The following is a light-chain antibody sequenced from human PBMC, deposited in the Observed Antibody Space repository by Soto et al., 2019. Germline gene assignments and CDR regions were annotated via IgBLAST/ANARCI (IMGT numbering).Light chain of an antibody. Sequence: QSVLTQPPSASGTPGQRVTISCSGSSSNNGSNTVNWYQQLPGTAPKLLIYSNNQRPSGVPDRFSGSKSGTSASLAISGLQSEDEADYYCAAWDDSLNGHVFGTGTKLTVL. CDR1: SSNNGSNT. CDR2: SNN. J-gene: IGLJ1*01. CDR3: AAWDDSLNGHV. V-gene: IGLV1-44*01.